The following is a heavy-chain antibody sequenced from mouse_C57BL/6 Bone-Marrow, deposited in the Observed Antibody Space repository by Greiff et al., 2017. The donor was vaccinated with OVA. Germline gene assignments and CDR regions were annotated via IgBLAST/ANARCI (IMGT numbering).Heavy chain of an antibody. J-gene: IGHJ4*01. D-gene: IGHD2-4*01. V-gene: IGHV3-6*01. CDR3: ARRDYGEAMDY. Sequence: VQLKESGPGLVKPSQSLSLTCSVTGYSITSGYYWNWIRQFPGNKLEWMGYISYDGSNNYNPSLKNRISITRDTSKNQFFLKLNSVTTEDTATYYCARRDYGEAMDYWGQGTSVTVSS. CDR2: ISYDGSN. CDR1: GYSITSGYY.